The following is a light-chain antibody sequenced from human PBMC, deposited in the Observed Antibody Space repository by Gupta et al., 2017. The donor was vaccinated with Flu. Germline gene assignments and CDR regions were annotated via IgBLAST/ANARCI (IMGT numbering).Light chain of an antibody. CDR2: GAS. CDR3: QQYKRGPRT. V-gene: IGKV3-15*01. CDR1: QSGSSS. J-gene: IGKJ1*01. Sequence: PDTLSVSPGERVTLSCRASQSGSSSLAWSQQTPGQAPRLRISGASTRATGIPARFSGSGSGTDFTRTSSSLKSEDCAVYYCQQYKRGPRTFGQGTKVEI.